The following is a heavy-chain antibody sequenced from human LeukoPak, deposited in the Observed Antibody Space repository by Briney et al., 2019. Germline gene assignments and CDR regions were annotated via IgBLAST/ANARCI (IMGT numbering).Heavy chain of an antibody. Sequence: GGSLSLSCAASGFISNTYTITWVRRAPGKGLEWVSSITNTPNYIYYADSVKGRFTISRDNANNSLYLQMDSLRAEDTAVYYCWRDSPYDTSIWGQGTLVTVSS. D-gene: IGHD3-16*01. CDR3: WRDSPYDTSI. CDR1: GFISNTYT. CDR2: ITNTPNYI. V-gene: IGHV3-21*01. J-gene: IGHJ4*02.